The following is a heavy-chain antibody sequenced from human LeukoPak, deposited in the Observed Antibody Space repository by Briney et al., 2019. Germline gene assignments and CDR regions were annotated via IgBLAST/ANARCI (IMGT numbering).Heavy chain of an antibody. CDR3: ARARTYYDSSGEYFDY. J-gene: IGHJ4*02. CDR2: INPNSGGT. V-gene: IGHV1-2*06. Sequence: GASVKVSCKASGYTFNNYYMHWVRQAPGQGLEWMGRINPNSGGTNYAQKFQGRVTMTRDTSISTAYMELSRLRSDDTAVYYCARARTYYDSSGEYFDYWGQGTLVTVSS. D-gene: IGHD3-22*01. CDR1: GYTFNNYY.